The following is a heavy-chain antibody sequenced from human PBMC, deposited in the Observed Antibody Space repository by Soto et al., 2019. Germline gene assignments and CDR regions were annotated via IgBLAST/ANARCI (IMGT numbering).Heavy chain of an antibody. D-gene: IGHD2-2*03. CDR2: INHSGST. CDR1: GGSFSGYY. J-gene: IGHJ5*02. Sequence: QVQLQQWGAGLLKPPETLSLTCAVYGGSFSGYYWSWIRQPPGKGLEWIGEINHSGSTNYNPSLKSRVTISVDTSKNQFSLKLSSVTAADTAVYYCARGKEVDIVVVPAAGFDPWGQGTLVTVSS. CDR3: ARGKEVDIVVVPAAGFDP. V-gene: IGHV4-34*01.